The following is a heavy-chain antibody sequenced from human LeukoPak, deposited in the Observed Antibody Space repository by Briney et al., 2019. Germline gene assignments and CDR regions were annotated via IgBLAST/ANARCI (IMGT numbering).Heavy chain of an antibody. CDR1: GGSISSYY. V-gene: IGHV4-59*01. Sequence: SETLSLTCTVSGGSISSYYWSWIRQPPGKGLEWIGYIYYSGSTNYNPSLKSRVTISVDTSKNQFSLKLSSVTAADTAVYYCASGTLNDDILTGYLDYWGQGTLVTVSS. J-gene: IGHJ4*02. CDR3: ASGTLNDDILTGYLDY. D-gene: IGHD3-9*01. CDR2: IYYSGST.